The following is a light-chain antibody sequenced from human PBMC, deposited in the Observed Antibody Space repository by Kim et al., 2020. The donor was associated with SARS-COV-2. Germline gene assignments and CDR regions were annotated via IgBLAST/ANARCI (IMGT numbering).Light chain of an antibody. Sequence: QSVLTQPPSASGTPGQRVTISCSGSRSNIGSNYVNWYQQLPATAPKLLIYYNDYRPSGVPDRFSGSKSGTSASLDISGLQAEDEADYYCTAWADSMNGSVFGGGTKLTVL. V-gene: IGLV1-44*01. CDR3: TAWADSMNGSV. CDR2: YND. J-gene: IGLJ3*02. CDR1: RSNIGSNY.